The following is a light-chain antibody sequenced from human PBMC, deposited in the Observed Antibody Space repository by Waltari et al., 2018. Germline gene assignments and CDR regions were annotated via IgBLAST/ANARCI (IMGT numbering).Light chain of an antibody. CDR2: EVS. CDR3: RSYTTSNAPGV. J-gene: IGLJ1*01. Sequence: QSALTQPASVPGSPGQSITISCTGTDSDVGAYNFVSWYRQHPGKAPHLIIYEVSERPPGISYLVSVYKADITASLTTSGLQADDEAVYYCRSYTTSNAPGVFGTGTKVTVL. V-gene: IGLV2-14*01. CDR1: DSDVGAYNF.